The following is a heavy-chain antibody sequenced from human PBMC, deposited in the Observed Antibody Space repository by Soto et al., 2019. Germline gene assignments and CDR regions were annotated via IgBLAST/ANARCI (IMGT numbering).Heavy chain of an antibody. J-gene: IGHJ6*03. CDR2: IYCSGST. CDR3: ARVPGGSSSWYYYYYYMDV. CDR1: GGSISSYY. D-gene: IGHD6-13*01. V-gene: IGHV4-59*01. Sequence: TSETLSLTCPVSGGSISSYYWSWIRQPPGKGLEWIGYIYCSGSTNYNPSLKSRVTISVDTSKNQFSLKLSSVTAADTAVYYCARVPGGSSSWYYYYYYMDVWGKGTTVTVSS.